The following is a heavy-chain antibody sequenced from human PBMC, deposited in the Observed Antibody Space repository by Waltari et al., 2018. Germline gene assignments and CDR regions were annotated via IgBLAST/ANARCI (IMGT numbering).Heavy chain of an antibody. CDR1: GGSISSSSYY. CDR2: IYYSGST. V-gene: IGHV4-39*07. Sequence: QLQLQESGPGLVKPSETLSLTCTVSGGSISSSSYYWGWIRQPPGKGLAWIGSIYYSGSTNYTPSLKRRVTISVDTSKNQFSLKLSSVTAADTAVYYCARDSPDYYYYGMDVWGQGTTVTVSS. J-gene: IGHJ6*02. CDR3: ARDSPDYYYYGMDV.